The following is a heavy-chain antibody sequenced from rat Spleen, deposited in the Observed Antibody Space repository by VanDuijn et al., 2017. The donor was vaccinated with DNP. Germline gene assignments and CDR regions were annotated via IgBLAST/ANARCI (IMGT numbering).Heavy chain of an antibody. CDR1: GFTFSDYY. J-gene: IGHJ2*01. CDR3: AKPSYSSYMGYFDS. D-gene: IGHD1-2*01. CDR2: IKPDGSGT. V-gene: IGHV5-25*01. Sequence: EVQLVESGGGSVQPGRSLKLSCAASGFTFSDYYMAWVRQAPTKGLEWVACIKPDGSGTFYPDSVKGRFTMSRDNAEDTVYLQMDSLRSEDTATYYCAKPSYSSYMGYFDSWGQGLMVTVSS.